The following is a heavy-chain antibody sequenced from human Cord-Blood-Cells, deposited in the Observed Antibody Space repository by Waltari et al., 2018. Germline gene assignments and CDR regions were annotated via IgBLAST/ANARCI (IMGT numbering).Heavy chain of an antibody. D-gene: IGHD3-10*01. CDR1: GYSFTSYW. Sequence: EVQLVQSGAEVKKPGESLKISCKGSGYSFTSYWIGWVRQMPGKGLEWMGILCPGGSVTSYNPAFQSQVTISADKSISTAYLQWSSLKASDTAMYYCARAATYYYGSGSSRNWFDPWGQGTLVTVSS. J-gene: IGHJ5*02. CDR3: ARAATYYYGSGSSRNWFDP. V-gene: IGHV5-51*01. CDR2: LCPGGSVT.